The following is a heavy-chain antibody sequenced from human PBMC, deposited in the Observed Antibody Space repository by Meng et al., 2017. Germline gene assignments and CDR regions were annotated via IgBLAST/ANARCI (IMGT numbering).Heavy chain of an antibody. Sequence: ASVKVSCKASGYTFTSYYMHWVRQAPGQGLEWMGIINPSGGSTSYAQKFQGRVTMTRDTSTSTVYMELGSLRSEDTAVYYCAFSQGDIVVVPAATPPYYYGMDVWGQGTTVTVSS. V-gene: IGHV1-46*01. J-gene: IGHJ6*02. CDR1: GYTFTSYY. CDR2: INPSGGST. CDR3: AFSQGDIVVVPAATPPYYYGMDV. D-gene: IGHD2-2*01.